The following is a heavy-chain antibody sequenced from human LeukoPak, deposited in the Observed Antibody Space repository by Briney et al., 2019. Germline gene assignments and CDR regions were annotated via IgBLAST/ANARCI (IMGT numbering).Heavy chain of an antibody. V-gene: IGHV3-30-3*01. CDR2: ISYDGSNK. D-gene: IGHD1-1*01. CDR1: GFTFSSYA. J-gene: IGHJ5*02. CDR3: ARAPRGQLNWFDP. Sequence: GGSLRLPCAASGFTFSSYAMHWVRQAPGKGLEWVAVISYDGSNKYYADSVKGRFTISRDNSKNTLYLQMNSLRAEDTAVYYCARAPRGQLNWFDPWGQGTLVTVSS.